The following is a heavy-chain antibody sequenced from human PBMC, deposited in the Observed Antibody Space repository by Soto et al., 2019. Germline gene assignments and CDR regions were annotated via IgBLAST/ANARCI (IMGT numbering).Heavy chain of an antibody. CDR1: GGSISSNYYY. V-gene: IGHV4-39*01. CDR2: IYYSGST. CDR3: ARPSGSYLYYFDY. Sequence: PSETLSLTCTVSGGSISSNYYYWGWIRQPPGKGLGWIGSIYYSGSTYYNPSLKSRVTISVDTSKNQFSLKLSSVTAADTAVYYCARPSGSYLYYFDYWGQGTLVTSPQ. D-gene: IGHD1-26*01. J-gene: IGHJ4*02.